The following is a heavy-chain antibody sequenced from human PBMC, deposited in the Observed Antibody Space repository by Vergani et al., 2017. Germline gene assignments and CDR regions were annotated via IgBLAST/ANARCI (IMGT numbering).Heavy chain of an antibody. CDR2: ISSSSSYI. D-gene: IGHD5-18*01. V-gene: IGHV3-21*01. Sequence: VQLVESGGGVVQPGGSLRLSCAASGFTFSSYAMSWVRQAPGKGLEWVSSISSSSSYIYYADSVKGRFTISRDNAKNSLYLQMNSLRAEDTAVYYCARSPHSYGAYWGQGTLVTVSS. CDR1: GFTFSSYA. J-gene: IGHJ4*02. CDR3: ARSPHSYGAY.